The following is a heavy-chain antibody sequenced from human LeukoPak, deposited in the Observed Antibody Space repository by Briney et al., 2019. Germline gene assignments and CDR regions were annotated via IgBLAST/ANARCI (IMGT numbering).Heavy chain of an antibody. V-gene: IGHV3-21*01. CDR3: AASPVAAAGTGTYWYFDL. J-gene: IGHJ2*01. D-gene: IGHD6-13*01. Sequence: TSGGSLRLSCAASGFTFSTYSMNWVRQAPGKGLEWVSSISRSSTYIYYADSVKGRFTISRDNAKNSLYLQMNSLRAEDTAVYYCAASPVAAAGTGTYWYFDLWGRGTLVTVSS. CDR2: ISRSSTYI. CDR1: GFTFSTYS.